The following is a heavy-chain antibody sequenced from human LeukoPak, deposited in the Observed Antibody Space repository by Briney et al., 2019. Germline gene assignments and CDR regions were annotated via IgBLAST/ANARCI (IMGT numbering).Heavy chain of an antibody. CDR3: ARDDSYGYWVGLNYYYMDV. D-gene: IGHD5-18*01. V-gene: IGHV1-2*02. CDR1: GYTFTGYY. Sequence: ASVKVSCKASGYTFTGYYMHWVRQAPGQGLEWMGWINPNSGGTNYAQKFQGRVTMTRDTSISTAYMELSRLRSDDTAVYYCARDDSYGYWVGLNYYYMDVWGKGTTVTVSS. J-gene: IGHJ6*03. CDR2: INPNSGGT.